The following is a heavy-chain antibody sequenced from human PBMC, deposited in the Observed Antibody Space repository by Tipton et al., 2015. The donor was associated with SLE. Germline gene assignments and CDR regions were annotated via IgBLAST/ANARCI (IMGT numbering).Heavy chain of an antibody. D-gene: IGHD3-22*01. V-gene: IGHV4-39*07. J-gene: IGHJ3*02. Sequence: LRLSCTVSGGSISGSSYYWGWIRQPPGKGLEWIGSIYYSGSTYYNPSLKSRVTISVDTSKTQFSRKLSSVTAADTAVYYCARDMAYDSSGSYSGDALDIWGQGTMVTVSS. CDR3: ARDMAYDSSGSYSGDALDI. CDR2: IYYSGST. CDR1: GGSISGSSYY.